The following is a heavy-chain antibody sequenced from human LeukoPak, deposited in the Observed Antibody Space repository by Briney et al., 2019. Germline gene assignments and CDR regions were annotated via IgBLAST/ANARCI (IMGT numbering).Heavy chain of an antibody. Sequence: GGSLRLSCAASGFTFSSYATSWVRQAPGKGLEWVSAISGSGGSTYYADSVKGRFTISRDNSKNTLYLQMNSLRAEDTAVYYCAKDKTEVLLWFGESLSYFDYWGQGTLVTVSS. J-gene: IGHJ4*02. CDR2: ISGSGGST. V-gene: IGHV3-23*01. D-gene: IGHD3-10*01. CDR3: AKDKTEVLLWFGESLSYFDY. CDR1: GFTFSSYA.